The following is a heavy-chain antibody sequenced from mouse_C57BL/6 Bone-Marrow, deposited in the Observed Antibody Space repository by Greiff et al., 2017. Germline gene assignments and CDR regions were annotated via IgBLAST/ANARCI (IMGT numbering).Heavy chain of an antibody. V-gene: IGHV5-4*01. Sequence: EVQLLESGAGLVKPGASLKLSCAASGFTFSSYAMSWVRQTPGKRLEWVATISDGGSYTYYPDNVKGRFTISRDNAKNNLYLQMSHLKSEDTAMYYSARDGWGYFDVWGKGTTVTVSS. CDR2: ISDGGSYT. J-gene: IGHJ1*03. D-gene: IGHD2-3*01. CDR1: GFTFSSYA. CDR3: ARDGWGYFDV.